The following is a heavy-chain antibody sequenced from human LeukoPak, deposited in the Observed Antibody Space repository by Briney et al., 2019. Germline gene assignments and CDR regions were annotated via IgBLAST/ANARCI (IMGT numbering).Heavy chain of an antibody. CDR2: INSDGSST. J-gene: IGHJ4*02. CDR1: GFTFSTYW. CDR3: AKTNRDGYNLYFDY. V-gene: IGHV3-74*01. D-gene: IGHD5-24*01. Sequence: GGSLRLSCVASGFTFSTYWMHWVRQAPGKGLVWVSRINSDGSSTSYADSVKGRFTISRDNAKNTLYLQMNSLRAEDTAVYYCAKTNRDGYNLYFDYWGQGTLVTVSS.